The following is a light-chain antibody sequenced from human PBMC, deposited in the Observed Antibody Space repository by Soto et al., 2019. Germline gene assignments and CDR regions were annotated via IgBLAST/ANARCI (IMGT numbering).Light chain of an antibody. V-gene: IGLV2-23*01. CDR1: SSDIGTYNL. CDR3: CSYAGDSTLV. Sequence: QSVLTQPASVSGSPGQSITISCTGTSSDIGTYNLVSWYQQHPGKAPKLIIYEATKRPSGVSNRFSGSKSGNTASLTISGLQTEDEADYYCCSYAGDSTLVFGGGTKLTVL. CDR2: EAT. J-gene: IGLJ3*02.